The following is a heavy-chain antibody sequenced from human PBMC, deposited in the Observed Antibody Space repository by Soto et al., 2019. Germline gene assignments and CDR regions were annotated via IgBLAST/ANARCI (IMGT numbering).Heavy chain of an antibody. Sequence: SETLSLTCTVSGGCISSYYWSWIRQPPGKGLEWIGYIYYSGSTNYNPSLKSRVTISVDTSKNQFSLKLSSVTAADTAVYYCAREIYSGSYGLFDYWGQGTLVTVSS. CDR2: IYYSGST. CDR3: AREIYSGSYGLFDY. V-gene: IGHV4-59*01. D-gene: IGHD1-26*01. CDR1: GGCISSYY. J-gene: IGHJ4*02.